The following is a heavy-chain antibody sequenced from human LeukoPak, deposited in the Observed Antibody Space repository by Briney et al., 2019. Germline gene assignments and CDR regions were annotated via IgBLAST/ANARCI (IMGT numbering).Heavy chain of an antibody. CDR1: GFTFRSYA. CDR2: ISGSGT. CDR3: ARDPNGDYIGAFDM. Sequence: GGSLRLSCATSGFTFRSYAMIWVRQAPERGLQWVSGISGSGTYYADFAKGRFTISRDNSKNTLYLRMNSLRAEDTATYYCARDPNGDYIGAFDMWGQGTMVTVSS. J-gene: IGHJ3*02. D-gene: IGHD4-17*01. V-gene: IGHV3-23*01.